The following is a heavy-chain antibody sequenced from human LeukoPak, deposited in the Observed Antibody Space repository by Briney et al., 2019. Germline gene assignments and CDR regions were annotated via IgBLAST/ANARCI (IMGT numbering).Heavy chain of an antibody. CDR2: ISPYNGNT. D-gene: IGHD6-13*01. CDR1: GYTFTSTG. Sequence: GASVKVSCKASGYTFTSTGINWVRQAAGHGLEWMAWISPYNGNTKYARKFQGRVTVTTDTSTTTAYMDLRSLRSDDTAVYYCTRDYLTAAGSDAFDIWGQGTMVTVSS. CDR3: TRDYLTAAGSDAFDI. V-gene: IGHV1-18*01. J-gene: IGHJ3*02.